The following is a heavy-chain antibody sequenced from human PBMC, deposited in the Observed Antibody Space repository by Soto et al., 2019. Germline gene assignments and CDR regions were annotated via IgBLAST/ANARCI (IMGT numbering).Heavy chain of an antibody. CDR1: GFIFSNYA. J-gene: IGHJ3*02. CDR2: ISYDGSQT. Sequence: GGSLRLSCAASGFIFSNYAFHWVRQAPGKGLEWITVISYDGSQTYFGDSVKGRFAISRDNSKDTLYLQMKSLRPEDTAVYYCARDFGAGAFDIWGQGTLVTVSS. CDR3: ARDFGAGAFDI. V-gene: IGHV3-30*09. D-gene: IGHD3-3*01.